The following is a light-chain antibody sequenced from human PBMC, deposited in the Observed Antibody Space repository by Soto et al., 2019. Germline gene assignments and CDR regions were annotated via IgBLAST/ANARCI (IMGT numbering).Light chain of an antibody. CDR3: SSFTRSNTWV. Sequence: QSALTQPASVSGSPGHSITISCTGTNSDVGGYSYVSWFQQHPGKAPKLIIYEVSNRPSGVSIRFSGSKSGSTASLTVSGLQAEDEADYYCSSFTRSNTWVIGGGTKLTVL. CDR1: NSDVGGYSY. CDR2: EVS. V-gene: IGLV2-14*01. J-gene: IGLJ3*02.